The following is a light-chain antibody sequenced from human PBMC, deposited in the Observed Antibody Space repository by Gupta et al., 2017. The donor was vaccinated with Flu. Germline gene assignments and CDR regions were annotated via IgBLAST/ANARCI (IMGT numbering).Light chain of an antibody. CDR3: QQRSNWPHT. CDR2: DAS. Sequence: EIVLTQSPATLSLSPGERATLSCRASQSVSSYLGWYQQKPGQAPRLLIYDASNRATGIPARFSGSGSGTDFTLTISSLEPEDVAVYYCQQRSNWPHTFGQGTKLEIK. CDR1: QSVSSY. V-gene: IGKV3-11*01. J-gene: IGKJ2*01.